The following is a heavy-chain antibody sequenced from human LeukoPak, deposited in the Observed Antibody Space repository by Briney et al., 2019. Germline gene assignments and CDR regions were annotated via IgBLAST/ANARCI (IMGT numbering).Heavy chain of an antibody. Sequence: SETLSLTCTVSGYSISSGYYWGWIRQPPGKGLEWIGTISESGTTYYNPSLKSRVTISVDTSKNQFSLELSSVTAADTAVYYCARDNIYGYFYYYYYMDVWGKGTTVTVSS. CDR1: GYSISSGYY. V-gene: IGHV4-38-2*02. J-gene: IGHJ6*03. CDR3: ARDNIYGYFYYYYYMDV. CDR2: ISESGTT. D-gene: IGHD5-18*01.